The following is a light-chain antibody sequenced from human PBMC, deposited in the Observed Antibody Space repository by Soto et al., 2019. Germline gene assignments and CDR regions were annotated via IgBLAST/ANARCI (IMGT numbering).Light chain of an antibody. Sequence: QSALTQPASVSGSPGQSITISCTGTSSDVGGYNYVSWYQHHPGKAPKLMIYEVSNRPSGVSNRFSGSKSGNTASLTISGLQAEDEADYYCSSYAGAFIYVFGSGTKVTVL. CDR1: SSDVGGYNY. J-gene: IGLJ1*01. CDR3: SSYAGAFIYV. CDR2: EVS. V-gene: IGLV2-14*01.